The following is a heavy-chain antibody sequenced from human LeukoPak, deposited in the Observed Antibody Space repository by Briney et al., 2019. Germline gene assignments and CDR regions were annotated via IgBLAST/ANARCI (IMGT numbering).Heavy chain of an antibody. D-gene: IGHD3-3*01. CDR1: GGSFSGYY. CDR3: ARGEWSYDFWSGYYLAPSYYMDV. V-gene: IGHV4-34*01. Sequence: PSETLSLTCAVYGGSFSGYYWSWIRQPPGKGLEWIGEINHSGSTNYNPSLKSRVTIPVDTSKNQFSLKLSSVTAADTAVYYCARGEWSYDFWSGYYLAPSYYMDVSGEGTTVTVSS. CDR2: INHSGST. J-gene: IGHJ6*03.